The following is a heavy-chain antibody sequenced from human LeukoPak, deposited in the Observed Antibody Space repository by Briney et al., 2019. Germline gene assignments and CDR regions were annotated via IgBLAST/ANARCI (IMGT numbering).Heavy chain of an antibody. V-gene: IGHV3-23*01. CDR1: GFTFSNYG. D-gene: IGHD3-3*01. J-gene: IGHJ4*02. Sequence: QSGRSLRLSCAASGFTFSNYGLSWVRQAPGKGLEWVSGITGSGGSTYYADSVKGRFTISRDNSKNTLYLHMNSLRAEDTAIYYCARDERLLSFLKWGQGTLVTVSS. CDR3: ARDERLLSFLK. CDR2: ITGSGGST.